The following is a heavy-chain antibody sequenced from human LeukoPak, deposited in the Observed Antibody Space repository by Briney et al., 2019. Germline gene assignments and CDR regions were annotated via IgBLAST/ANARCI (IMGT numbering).Heavy chain of an antibody. J-gene: IGHJ4*02. CDR2: INSDGSST. V-gene: IGHV3-74*01. Sequence: GGSLRLSCAASGLTFSSYWMHWVRQAPGKGLVWVSRINSDGSSTSYADSVKGRFTISRDNAKNTLYLQMNSLTAEDTAVYYCARVRGYYSAYYFDYWGQGTLVTVSS. CDR3: ARVRGYYSAYYFDY. CDR1: GLTFSSYW. D-gene: IGHD5-18*01.